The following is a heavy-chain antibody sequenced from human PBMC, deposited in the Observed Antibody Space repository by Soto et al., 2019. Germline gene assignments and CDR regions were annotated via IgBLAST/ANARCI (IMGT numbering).Heavy chain of an antibody. D-gene: IGHD5-12*01. V-gene: IGHV4-59*01. J-gene: IGHJ6*02. CDR1: GGSISSDY. Sequence: SETLSLTCTVSGGSISSDYWSWIRQPPGKGLEWIGYIYYSGSTNYNPSLKSRVTISVDTSKNQFSLKLSSVTAADTAVYYCARDKEERYSGYDTPYYYYYYGMDVWGQGTTVTVSS. CDR2: IYYSGST. CDR3: ARDKEERYSGYDTPYYYYYYGMDV.